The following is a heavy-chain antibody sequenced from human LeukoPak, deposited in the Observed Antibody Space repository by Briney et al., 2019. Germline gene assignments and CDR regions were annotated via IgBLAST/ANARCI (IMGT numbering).Heavy chain of an antibody. J-gene: IGHJ6*03. Sequence: GGSLRLSCAASGFTFSIYWMSWVRQAPGKGLEWVANIKQDESEKYYVDSVKGRFTISRDNAKNSLYLQMNSLRAEDTAVYYCARVRYYDRSGHYYYYYYYMDVWGKGTTVTVSS. D-gene: IGHD3-22*01. CDR2: IKQDESEK. CDR3: ARVRYYDRSGHYYYYYYYMDV. V-gene: IGHV3-7*01. CDR1: GFTFSIYW.